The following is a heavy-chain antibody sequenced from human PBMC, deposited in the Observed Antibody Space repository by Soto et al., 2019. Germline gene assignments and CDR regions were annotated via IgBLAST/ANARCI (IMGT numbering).Heavy chain of an antibody. D-gene: IGHD5-18*01. CDR2: VHPSGST. CDR1: SAALGDHY. V-gene: IGHV4-34*01. J-gene: IGHJ6*02. Sequence: PSETLSPTCAVFSAALGDHYWPWIRQSPDKGLEWIGEVHPSGSTDYNPSLKGRPTLSLDTSNNQFSLKVASVTAADTAVYFCARGKPSGYRFGPRNFFYYGLDVWGPGTTVTVSS. CDR3: ARGKPSGYRFGPRNFFYYGLDV.